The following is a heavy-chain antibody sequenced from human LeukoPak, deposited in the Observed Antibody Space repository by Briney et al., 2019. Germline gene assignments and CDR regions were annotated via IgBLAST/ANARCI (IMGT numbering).Heavy chain of an antibody. Sequence: GGSLRLSCAASGFTVSSNYMSWVRQAPGKGLEWVSVIYSGGSTYYADSVKGRFTISRDNSKNTLHLQMNSLRAEDTAVYYCARYYCGGDCYVDYWGQGTLVTVSS. D-gene: IGHD2-21*02. V-gene: IGHV3-53*01. CDR1: GFTVSSNY. CDR2: IYSGGST. J-gene: IGHJ4*02. CDR3: ARYYCGGDCYVDY.